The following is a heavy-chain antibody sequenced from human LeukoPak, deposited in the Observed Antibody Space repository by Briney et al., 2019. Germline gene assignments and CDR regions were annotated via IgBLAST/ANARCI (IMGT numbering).Heavy chain of an antibody. D-gene: IGHD3-22*01. CDR3: ARAVGSSGYYVPPPAKYYFDY. V-gene: IGHV4-34*01. J-gene: IGHJ4*02. CDR2: INHSGCT. Sequence: SETLSLTCAVYGGSFSGYYWSWIRQPPGKGLEWIGEINHSGCTNYNPSLKSRVTISVDTSKNQFSLKPSSVTAADTAVYYCARAVGSSGYYVPPPAKYYFDYWGQGTLVTVSS. CDR1: GGSFSGYY.